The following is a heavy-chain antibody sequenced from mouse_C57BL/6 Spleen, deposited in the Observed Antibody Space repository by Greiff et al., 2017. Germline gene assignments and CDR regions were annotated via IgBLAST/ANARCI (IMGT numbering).Heavy chain of an antibody. V-gene: IGHV5-17*01. Sequence: DVHLVESGGGLVKPGGSLKLSCAASGFTFSDYGMHWVRQAPEKGLEWVAYISSGSSTIYYADTVKGRFTISRDNAKNTLFLQMTSLRSEDTAMYDCARGTVVAFYAMDYWGQGTSVTVSS. J-gene: IGHJ4*01. CDR1: GFTFSDYG. CDR2: ISSGSSTI. CDR3: ARGTVVAFYAMDY. D-gene: IGHD1-1*01.